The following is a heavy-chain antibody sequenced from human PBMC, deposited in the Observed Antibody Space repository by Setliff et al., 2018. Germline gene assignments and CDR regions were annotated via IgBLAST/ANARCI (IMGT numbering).Heavy chain of an antibody. D-gene: IGHD6-19*01. CDR3: LQWLAPVGMDV. Sequence: SETLSLTCTVSGGSISSHYWSWIRQPPGKGLEWIGSIYYSGSTNYNPSLKSRVTISVDTSKNQFSLKLSSVTAAGTAVYYCLQWLAPVGMDVWGQGTTVTVSS. CDR1: GGSISSHY. J-gene: IGHJ6*02. CDR2: IYYSGST. V-gene: IGHV4-59*11.